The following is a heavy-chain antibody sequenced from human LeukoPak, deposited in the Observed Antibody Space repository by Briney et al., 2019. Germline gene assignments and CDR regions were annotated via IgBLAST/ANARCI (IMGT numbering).Heavy chain of an antibody. CDR1: QFTFSSYA. CDR2: ISGSGGST. CDR3: AKFKTMIVVPYPDY. D-gene: IGHD3-22*01. Sequence: GGSLRLSCAASQFTFSSYAMSWVRQAPGKGLEWVSAISGSGGSTYYADSVKGRFTISRDNSKNTLYLQMNSLRAEDTAVYYCAKFKTMIVVPYPDYWGQGTLVTVSS. J-gene: IGHJ4*02. V-gene: IGHV3-23*01.